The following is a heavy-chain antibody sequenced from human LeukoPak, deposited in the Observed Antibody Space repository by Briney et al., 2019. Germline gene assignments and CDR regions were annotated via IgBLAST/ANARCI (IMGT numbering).Heavy chain of an antibody. Sequence: SETLSLTCAVYGGSFSGYYWSWIRQPPGKGLEWIGEINHSGSTNYNPSLKSRVTISADTSKNQFSLKLSSVTAADTAVYYCARGLGSATTGVDYWGQGTLVTVSS. D-gene: IGHD4-17*01. CDR2: INHSGST. CDR1: GGSFSGYY. CDR3: ARGLGSATTGVDY. V-gene: IGHV4-34*01. J-gene: IGHJ4*02.